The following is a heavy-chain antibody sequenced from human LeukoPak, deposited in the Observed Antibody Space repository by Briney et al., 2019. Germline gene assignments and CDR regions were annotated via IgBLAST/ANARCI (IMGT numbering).Heavy chain of an antibody. J-gene: IGHJ6*02. V-gene: IGHV3-21*01. D-gene: IGHD2-2*01. Sequence: GGSPRLSCAASGFTFSSYSMNWVRRAPGKGLERVSSISSSSSYIYYADSVKGRFTISRDNAKNSLYLQMNSLRAEDTAVYYCARDMVDIVVVPLYGMDVWGQGTTVTVSS. CDR3: ARDMVDIVVVPLYGMDV. CDR2: ISSSSSYI. CDR1: GFTFSSYS.